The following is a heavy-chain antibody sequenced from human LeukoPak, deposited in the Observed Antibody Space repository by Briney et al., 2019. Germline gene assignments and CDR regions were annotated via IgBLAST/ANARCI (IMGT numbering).Heavy chain of an antibody. CDR3: AREGRNFFDP. Sequence: SQTLSLTCAISGDSVSTDSGAWNWIRQSPSRGLEWLGRTYYRSKWYYDYAVSVKSRITINPDTSKNPFSLHLNSVTPEDTAVYYCAREGRNFFDPWGQGTLVTVSS. CDR2: TYYRSKWYY. V-gene: IGHV6-1*01. CDR1: GDSVSTDSGA. J-gene: IGHJ5*02.